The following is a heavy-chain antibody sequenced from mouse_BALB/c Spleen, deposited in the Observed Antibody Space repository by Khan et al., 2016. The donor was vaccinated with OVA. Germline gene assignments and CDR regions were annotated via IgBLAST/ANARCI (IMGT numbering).Heavy chain of an antibody. D-gene: IGHD2-3*01. J-gene: IGHJ2*01. Sequence: QVQLQQPGPELVRPGVSVKISCKGSGYTFTDYAMYWVKQSHAKSLEWIGLISTYSGNTNYNQKFKGKATMTVDKYSSTAYMELARLTSGDSAIYYCARPAYDGYYDYWGQGTTLTVSS. CDR3: ARPAYDGYYDY. CDR1: GYTFTDYA. CDR2: ISTYSGNT. V-gene: IGHV1S137*01.